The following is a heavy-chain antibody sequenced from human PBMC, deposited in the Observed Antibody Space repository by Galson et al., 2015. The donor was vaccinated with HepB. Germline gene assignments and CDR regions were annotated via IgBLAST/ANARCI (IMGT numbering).Heavy chain of an antibody. CDR1: GYTFTSYY. D-gene: IGHD5-12*01. Sequence: SVKVSCKASGYTFTSYYMHWVRQAPGQGLEWMGIINPSGGSTSYAQKFQGRVTMTRDTSTSTVYMELSSLRSEDTAVYYCASGYDSLGAVKIYYYYGMDVWGQGTTVTVSS. J-gene: IGHJ6*02. CDR3: ASGYDSLGAVKIYYYYGMDV. CDR2: INPSGGST. V-gene: IGHV1-46*01.